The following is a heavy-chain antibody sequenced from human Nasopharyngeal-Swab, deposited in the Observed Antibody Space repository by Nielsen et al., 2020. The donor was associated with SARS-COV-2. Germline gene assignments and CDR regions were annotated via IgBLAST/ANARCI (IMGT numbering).Heavy chain of an antibody. J-gene: IGHJ4*02. CDR3: ARAVYYDFWSGSKGGGVDY. V-gene: IGHV1-2*06. D-gene: IGHD3-3*01. CDR2: IGPNSGGT. Sequence: WVRQAPGQGLEWMGRIGPNSGGTNFAQKFQGRVTMTRDTSINTAYMELTRLRSDDTAVYYCARAVYYDFWSGSKGGGVDYWGQGTLITVSS.